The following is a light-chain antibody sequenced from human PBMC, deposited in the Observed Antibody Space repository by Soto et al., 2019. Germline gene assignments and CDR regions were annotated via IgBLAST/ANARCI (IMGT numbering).Light chain of an antibody. CDR3: QQYNNWPPYT. J-gene: IGKJ2*01. CDR1: QSVSSH. Sequence: EIVLTQSPATLSLSPGESATVSCRASQSVSSHLAWYQQKRGQAPRLLIYDASSRASGIPARFSGSGSGTDFTLTISSLEPEDFAVYYCQQYNNWPPYTFGQGTKLEIK. V-gene: IGKV3-11*01. CDR2: DAS.